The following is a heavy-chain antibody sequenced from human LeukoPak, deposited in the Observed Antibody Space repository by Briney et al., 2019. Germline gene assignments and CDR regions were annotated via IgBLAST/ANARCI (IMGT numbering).Heavy chain of an antibody. CDR1: GFTFNNAW. Sequence: PGGSLRLSCAASGFTFNNAWMSWVRQAPGKGLEWVGRIKTKTDGGTTEYAAPVKGRFTISRDDSKNTLYLQMNSLKTEDTAVYYCTTDPSSSWYWLGYWGQGTLVTVSS. CDR2: IKTKTDGGTT. V-gene: IGHV3-15*01. J-gene: IGHJ4*02. D-gene: IGHD6-13*01. CDR3: TTDPSSSWYWLGY.